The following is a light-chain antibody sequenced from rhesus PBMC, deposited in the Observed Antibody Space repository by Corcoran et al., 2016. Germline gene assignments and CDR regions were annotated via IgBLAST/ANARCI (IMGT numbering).Light chain of an antibody. Sequence: QAALTQPRSVSGSPGQSVTISCTGTSSDIGGYNYVSWYQQHPGTAPKLMIYEVSKRPSGVSDRFSGSKSGNTASLTISGLQAEDEADYYCSSYGGSNTYIFGTGTRLTVL. CDR3: SSYGGSNTYI. CDR2: EVS. V-gene: IGLV2-32*02. J-gene: IGLJ1*01. CDR1: SSDIGGYNY.